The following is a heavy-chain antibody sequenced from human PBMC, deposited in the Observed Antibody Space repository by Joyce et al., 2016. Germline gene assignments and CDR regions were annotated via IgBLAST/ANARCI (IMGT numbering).Heavy chain of an antibody. J-gene: IGHJ4*02. CDR2: ISAYNGNT. Sequence: QVQLVQSGVEVKKPGTSVKVSCTTYGYTFTNYGVNWVRQAPGQGLEWMRWISAYNGNTKYAQNFQGRVTMTTDTSTSTAYMELRSLNSDDTAVYYCARVPPRSDGSTGYPYWGQGTLVTVSS. V-gene: IGHV1-18*04. CDR3: ARVPPRSDGSTGYPY. D-gene: IGHD3-22*01. CDR1: GYTFTNYG.